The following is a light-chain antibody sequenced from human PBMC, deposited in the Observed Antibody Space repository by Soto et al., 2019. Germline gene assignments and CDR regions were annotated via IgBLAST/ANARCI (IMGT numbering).Light chain of an antibody. J-gene: IGKJ4*01. CDR3: QKYNSVPLT. V-gene: IGKV1-27*01. CDR1: QGISTY. CDR2: AAS. Sequence: DIQMTQSPSSLSASVGDRVTITCRASQGISTYLAWYRQKPGKVPKLLIYAASTLQSGVPSRFSGSGSGTDFTLTIISLQPEDVATYYCQKYNSVPLTFGGGTKVEIK.